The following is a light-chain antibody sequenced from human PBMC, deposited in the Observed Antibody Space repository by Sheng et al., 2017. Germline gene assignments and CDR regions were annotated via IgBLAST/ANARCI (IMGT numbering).Light chain of an antibody. CDR1: SSDVGGHNF. J-gene: IGLJ3*02. Sequence: QSALTQPASVSGSPGQSITISCTGTSSDVGGHNFVSWYQQHPGKAPKLMIYDVGKRPSGVSNRFSGSKSGNTASLTISGLQAEDEANYYCSSYISSTTLYAVFGGGTKLTVL. CDR2: DVG. CDR3: SSYISSTTLYAV. V-gene: IGLV2-14*01.